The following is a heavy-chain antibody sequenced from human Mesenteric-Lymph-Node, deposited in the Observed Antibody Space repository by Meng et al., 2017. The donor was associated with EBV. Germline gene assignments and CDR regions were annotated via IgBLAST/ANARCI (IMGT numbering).Heavy chain of an antibody. V-gene: IGHV4-4*02. CDR2: IDHSGRT. CDR3: VRAGSSGYSSFDY. Sequence: QVQLQESGPGLVKPSGTLSLTCAVSGGSISSPHWWSWARQPPGKGLEWIGEIDHSGRTNYNPPLKSRVTISVDKSKSEFSLKLSSVTAADTAVYYCVRAGSSGYSSFDYWGQGILVTVSS. CDR1: GGSISSPHW. J-gene: IGHJ4*02. D-gene: IGHD3-22*01.